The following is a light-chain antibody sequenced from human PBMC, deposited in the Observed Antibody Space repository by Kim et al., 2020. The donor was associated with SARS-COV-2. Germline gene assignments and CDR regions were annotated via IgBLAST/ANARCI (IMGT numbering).Light chain of an antibody. CDR3: QQYDSSPPWT. Sequence: EIVLTQSPGTLSLSPGERATLSCRVSQSVSSGYLAWYQQKPGRAPRLLIYGASSRATGIPDRFSGSGSGTDFTLTISRLEPEDFAVYYCQQYDSSPPWTCGQGTKVDIK. CDR1: QSVSSGY. J-gene: IGKJ1*01. CDR2: GAS. V-gene: IGKV3-20*01.